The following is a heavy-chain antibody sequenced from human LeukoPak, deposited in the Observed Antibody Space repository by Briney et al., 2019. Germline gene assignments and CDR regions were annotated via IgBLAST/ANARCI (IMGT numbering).Heavy chain of an antibody. CDR3: AVYGSGFDP. Sequence: GGSLRLSCAASGFTFSSYWMSWVRQAPGKGLEWVANIKQDGSEKYYVDSVKGRFTISRDNAKNSLYLRMNSLRAEDTAVYYSAVYGSGFDPWGQGTLVTVSS. D-gene: IGHD3-10*01. CDR2: IKQDGSEK. V-gene: IGHV3-7*01. CDR1: GFTFSSYW. J-gene: IGHJ5*02.